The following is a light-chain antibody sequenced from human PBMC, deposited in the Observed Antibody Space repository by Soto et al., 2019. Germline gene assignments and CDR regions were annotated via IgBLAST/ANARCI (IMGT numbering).Light chain of an antibody. CDR3: QVWNITTDHYV. J-gene: IGLJ1*01. CDR1: NIGSTS. CDR2: DDN. V-gene: IGLV3-21*02. Sequence: SYYLTQPPSLSVAPGQTARITCGGNNIGSTSVHWYQQRPGQAPVLVVYDDNDRPSGTPERFSGSNSENTATLTITRVEAGDEADYYCQVWNITTDHYVFGTGTKVTVL.